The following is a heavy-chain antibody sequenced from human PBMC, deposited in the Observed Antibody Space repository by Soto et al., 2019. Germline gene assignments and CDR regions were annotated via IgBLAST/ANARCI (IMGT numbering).Heavy chain of an antibody. CDR1: GYTFTSYG. D-gene: IGHD6-13*01. Sequence: ASVKVSCKASGYTFTSYGISWVRQAPGQGLEWMGWISAYNGNTNYAQKLQGRVTMTTDTSTSTAYMELRSLRSDDTAVYYCARPGGAAAGISFPGYYYYGMDVWGQGTTVTVSS. CDR3: ARPGGAAAGISFPGYYYYGMDV. CDR2: ISAYNGNT. V-gene: IGHV1-18*01. J-gene: IGHJ6*02.